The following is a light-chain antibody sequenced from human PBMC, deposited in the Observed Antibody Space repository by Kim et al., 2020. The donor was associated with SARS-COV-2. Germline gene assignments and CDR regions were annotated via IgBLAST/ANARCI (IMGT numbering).Light chain of an antibody. CDR3: AAWDDSLYGVV. Sequence: QSVLTQTPSASGTPGQRVTISCSGSSSNLGRHSVNWYQQLPGTAPKLLIYDNDQRPSGVPDRFSGSKSGTSPSLAISGLQSEDEADYYCAAWDDSLYGVVFGGGTQLTVL. V-gene: IGLV1-44*01. CDR2: DND. CDR1: SSNLGRHS. J-gene: IGLJ3*02.